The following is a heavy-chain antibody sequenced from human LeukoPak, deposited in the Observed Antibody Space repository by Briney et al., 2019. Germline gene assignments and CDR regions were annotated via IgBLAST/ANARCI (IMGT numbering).Heavy chain of an antibody. CDR3: ARDWSYSAHPHRFDY. V-gene: IGHV3-30*03. CDR1: GFTFSSHG. D-gene: IGHD3-10*01. Sequence: GRSLRLSCVASGFTFSSHGIHWVRQAPGKGLEWVAVISFDGSNKYFADSVKGRFTISRDNSKNTLYLQMNSLRAEDTAVYYCARDWSYSAHPHRFDYWGQGTLATVSS. J-gene: IGHJ4*02. CDR2: ISFDGSNK.